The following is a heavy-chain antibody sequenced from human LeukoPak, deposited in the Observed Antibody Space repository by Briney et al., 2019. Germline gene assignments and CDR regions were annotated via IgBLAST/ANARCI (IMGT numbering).Heavy chain of an antibody. D-gene: IGHD6-6*01. V-gene: IGHV3-7*03. J-gene: IGHJ4*02. CDR3: AKDLGVSSYNSSSSFDY. CDR2: IKEDETEI. Sequence: GGSLRLSCTASGFTFTNYWMSWVRQAPGKGLEWVANIKEDETEIRYLDSVKGRFTISRDNAKNSLYLQMNSLRAEDTALYYCAKDLGVSSYNSSSSFDYWGQGTLVTVSS. CDR1: GFTFTNYW.